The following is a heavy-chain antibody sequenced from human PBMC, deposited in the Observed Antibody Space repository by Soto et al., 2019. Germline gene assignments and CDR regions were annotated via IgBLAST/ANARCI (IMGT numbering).Heavy chain of an antibody. CDR2: ISNSGNSI. Sequence: PGGSLRLSCAASGFPFSDYDMSWIRQAPGKGLERVSYISNSGNSIYYADSVKGRFTISRDNAKNSLYLQMNSLRAEDTAVYYCAKEGRHDDPVWRGMDVWGQGTTVTSP. CDR1: GFPFSDYD. V-gene: IGHV3-11*01. CDR3: AKEGRHDDPVWRGMDV. D-gene: IGHD2-21*01. J-gene: IGHJ6*02.